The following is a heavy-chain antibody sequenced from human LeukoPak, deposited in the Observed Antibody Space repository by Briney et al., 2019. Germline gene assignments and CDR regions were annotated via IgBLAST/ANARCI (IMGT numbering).Heavy chain of an antibody. V-gene: IGHV3-13*01. Sequence: GGSLRLSCAASGFTFSSYDMHWVRQATGKGLGWVSAIGTAGDTYYPGSVKGRFTISRENAKNSLYLQMNSLRAGDTAVYYCARGMRMATITEYAFDIWGQGTMVTVSS. CDR2: IGTAGDT. CDR1: GFTFSSYD. D-gene: IGHD5-24*01. J-gene: IGHJ3*02. CDR3: ARGMRMATITEYAFDI.